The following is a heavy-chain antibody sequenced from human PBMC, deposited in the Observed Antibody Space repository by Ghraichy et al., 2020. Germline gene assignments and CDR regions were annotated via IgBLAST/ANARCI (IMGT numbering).Heavy chain of an antibody. CDR1: GFTFSGYA. CDR3: AKDGSGSGWYWDY. J-gene: IGHJ4*02. D-gene: IGHD6-19*01. V-gene: IGHV3-23*01. Sequence: GGSLRLSCAASGFTFSGYAMTWVRQAPGKGLEWVSAISGSGGSTYYADSVKGRFTISRDNSKNTLYLQMNSLRAEDTAVYYCAKDGSGSGWYWDYWGQGTLVTVSS. CDR2: ISGSGGST.